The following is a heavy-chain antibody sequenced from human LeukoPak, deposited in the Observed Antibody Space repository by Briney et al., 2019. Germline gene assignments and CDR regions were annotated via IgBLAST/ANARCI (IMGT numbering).Heavy chain of an antibody. D-gene: IGHD2-15*01. V-gene: IGHV3-7*01. CDR3: ARDAYSGGSCYVY. J-gene: IGHJ4*02. Sequence: AGSLRLSCAVSGFTFSSYWMSWVRQAPGKGLEWVANIKQDGSEKYYVNSLAGRFTNSRDNAKHPLFLQMNSLRAEDTAVYYCARDAYSGGSCYVYWGQGTLGIVSS. CDR2: IKQDGSEK. CDR1: GFTFSSYW.